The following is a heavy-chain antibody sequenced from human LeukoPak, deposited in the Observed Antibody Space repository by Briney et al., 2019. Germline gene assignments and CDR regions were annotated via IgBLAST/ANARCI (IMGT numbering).Heavy chain of an antibody. CDR2: IYTSGST. Sequence: PSETLSLTCTVSGGSISSYYWSWIRQPAGKGLEWIGRIYTSGSTNYNPSLKSRVTMSVDTSKNQFSLKPSSVTAADTAVYYCARVDDSSGYYQGGFDYWGQGTLVTVSS. V-gene: IGHV4-4*07. CDR3: ARVDDSSGYYQGGFDY. J-gene: IGHJ4*02. CDR1: GGSISSYY. D-gene: IGHD3-22*01.